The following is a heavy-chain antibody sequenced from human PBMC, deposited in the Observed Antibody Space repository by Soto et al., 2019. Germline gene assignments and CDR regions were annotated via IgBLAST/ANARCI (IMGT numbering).Heavy chain of an antibody. CDR3: QRGGVYGSGTRCPFVVDL. CDR2: INSDAIST. J-gene: IGHJ4*02. D-gene: IGHD6-19*01. Sequence: GGSLRLSCAASGFSFSNYLMHWVRQGPGKGLVWVSRINSDAISTTYADSVKGRFTISRDNAKNTLYLQMNSLRAEDTAVYYCQRGGVYGSGTRCPFVVDLWGQGSMVTV. CDR1: GFSFSNYL. V-gene: IGHV3-74*01.